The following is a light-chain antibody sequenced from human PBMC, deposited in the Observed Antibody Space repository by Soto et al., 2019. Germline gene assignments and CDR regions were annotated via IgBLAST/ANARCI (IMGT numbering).Light chain of an antibody. CDR3: QRYRCSTYS. CDR1: QSVSSTY. J-gene: IGKJ5*01. CDR2: EAS. Sequence: EILLTQSPCTLSLSPRERATLSCSASQSVSSTYLAWYQQKPGLAPRLLIYEASNRATGIADRFSGSGSGTDFALTISIRGPEDFALYYCQRYRCSTYSFGQGTRLEI. V-gene: IGKV3-20*01.